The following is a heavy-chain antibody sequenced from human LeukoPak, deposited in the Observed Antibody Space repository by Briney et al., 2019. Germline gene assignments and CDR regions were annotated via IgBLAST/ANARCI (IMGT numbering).Heavy chain of an antibody. Sequence: GGSLRLSCAASGFTFGSYSMNWVRQAPGKGLEWVSSISSSSSYIYYADSVKGRFNISRDNAKNSLYLQMNSLRAEDTAVYYCASACYRTYLPCYWGQGTLVTVSS. V-gene: IGHV3-21*01. J-gene: IGHJ4*02. CDR3: ASACYRTYLPCY. D-gene: IGHD3-16*02. CDR2: ISSSSSYI. CDR1: GFTFGSYS.